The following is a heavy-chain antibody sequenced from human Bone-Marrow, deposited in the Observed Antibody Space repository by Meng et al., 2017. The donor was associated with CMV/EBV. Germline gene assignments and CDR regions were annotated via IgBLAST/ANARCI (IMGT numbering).Heavy chain of an antibody. Sequence: GSLRLSCTVSGGSISSYYWSWIRQPPGKGLEWIGYIYYSGSTNYNPSLKSRVTISVDTSKNQFSLKLSCVTAADTAVYYCARAHADSYYYYGMDFWGQGTTVTVSS. CDR1: GGSISSYY. CDR2: IYYSGST. CDR3: ARAHADSYYYYGMDF. D-gene: IGHD4-17*01. J-gene: IGHJ6*02. V-gene: IGHV4-59*01.